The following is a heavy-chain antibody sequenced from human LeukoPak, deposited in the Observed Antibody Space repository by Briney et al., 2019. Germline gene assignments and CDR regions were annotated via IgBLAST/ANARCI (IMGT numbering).Heavy chain of an antibody. D-gene: IGHD2-2*01. J-gene: IGHJ5*02. CDR1: GGSISSGGYS. CDR3: PEQFTGYCRSTSCPNTWSDP. CDR2: IYHSGST. V-gene: IGHV4-30-2*01. Sequence: SETLSLTCAVSGGSISSGGYSWSWIRQPPGKGLEWIGYIYHSGSTYYNPSLKSRVTISVDRSKNQFSLKLSSVTAADTAVYYCPEQFTGYCRSTSCPNTWSDPGGQGTLVTVSS.